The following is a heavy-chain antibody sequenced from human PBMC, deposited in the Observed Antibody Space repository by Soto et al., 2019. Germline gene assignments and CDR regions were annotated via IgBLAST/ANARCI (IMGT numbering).Heavy chain of an antibody. J-gene: IGHJ6*02. V-gene: IGHV1-18*01. Sequence: QVQLVQSGAEVKKPGASVKVSCKASGYTFSSYGISWVRQAPGQGLEWMGWISAYNGNTNYAQKLQGRVTMTTDTAPSTAYMEMRSLRADDTAVEYCAKDFAEVYGMDVWGQGTTVTVSS. CDR3: AKDFAEVYGMDV. CDR2: ISAYNGNT. CDR1: GYTFSSYG.